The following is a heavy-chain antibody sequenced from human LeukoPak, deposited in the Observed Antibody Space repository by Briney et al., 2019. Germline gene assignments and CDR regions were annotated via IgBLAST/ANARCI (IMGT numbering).Heavy chain of an antibody. CDR2: ISYDGSNK. Sequence: GGSLRLSCAASGFTFSSYAMHWVRQAPGKGLEWVAVISYDGSNKYYADSVKGRFTISRDNSKNTLYLQMNSLRAEDTAVYYCAKPVGYYFYFAYWGQGTLVTVSS. J-gene: IGHJ4*02. CDR1: GFTFSSYA. CDR3: AKPVGYYFYFAY. V-gene: IGHV3-30-3*01. D-gene: IGHD3-22*01.